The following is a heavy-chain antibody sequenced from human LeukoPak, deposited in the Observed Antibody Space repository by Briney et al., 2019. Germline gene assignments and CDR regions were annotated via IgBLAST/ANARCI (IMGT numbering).Heavy chain of an antibody. CDR3: ARDKPSAPYSSGWTYDDAFDI. CDR1: GGSISSYY. V-gene: IGHV4-4*07. CDR2: IYTSGST. Sequence: KPSETLSLTCTVSGGSISSYYWSWIRQPAGKGLEWIGRIYTSGSTNYNPSLKSRVTMSVDTSKNQFSLKLSSVTAADTAVYYCARDKPSAPYSSGWTYDDAFDIWGQGTMVTVSS. J-gene: IGHJ3*02. D-gene: IGHD6-19*01.